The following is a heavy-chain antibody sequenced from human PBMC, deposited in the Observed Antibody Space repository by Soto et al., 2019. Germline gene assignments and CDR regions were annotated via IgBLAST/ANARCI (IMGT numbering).Heavy chain of an antibody. D-gene: IGHD6-19*01. CDR2: MNPNSSNT. J-gene: IGHJ3*01. Sequence: QVQLVQSGAEVKRSGASVRISCKASGYTFNRHDINWVRQATGQGPEWIGWMNPNSSNTGYAQKFQGRVTMTRDSSITAAYMDLSSLTSDDTAIYYCAREGLYGSIQDNTFDVWGQGTMVSVSS. CDR1: GYTFNRHD. V-gene: IGHV1-8*01. CDR3: AREGLYGSIQDNTFDV.